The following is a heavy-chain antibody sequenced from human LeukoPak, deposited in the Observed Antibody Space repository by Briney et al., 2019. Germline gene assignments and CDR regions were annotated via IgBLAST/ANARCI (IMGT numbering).Heavy chain of an antibody. V-gene: IGHV5-51*01. Sequence: GASLKISCQGSGYSFTSYWIGWVGQLPGKGLEWMGIIYPGDSDTRYSPSFQGQVTISADKSISTAYLQWSSLKASDTAMYYCARRRGYSGSDAFDIWGQGTMVTVSS. CDR2: IYPGDSDT. J-gene: IGHJ3*02. CDR1: GYSFTSYW. D-gene: IGHD5-12*01. CDR3: ARRRGYSGSDAFDI.